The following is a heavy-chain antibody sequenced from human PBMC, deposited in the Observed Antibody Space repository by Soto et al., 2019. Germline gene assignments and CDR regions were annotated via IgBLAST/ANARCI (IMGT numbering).Heavy chain of an antibody. CDR2: INAGNGNT. J-gene: IGHJ2*01. CDR3: ARDFLYSSGRVRLQDFDH. Sequence: EASVKVSRKGCSYTFTSYAMLWVGQAPGQRLEWMGWINAGNGNTKYSQKFQGRVTITRDTSASTAYMELRSLRSDDTAVYYCARDFLYSSGRVRLQDFDHWG. CDR1: SYTFTSYA. V-gene: IGHV1-3*01. D-gene: IGHD6-19*01.